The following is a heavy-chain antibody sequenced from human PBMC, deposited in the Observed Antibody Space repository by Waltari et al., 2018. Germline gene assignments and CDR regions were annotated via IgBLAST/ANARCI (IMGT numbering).Heavy chain of an antibody. CDR1: GYTFTGYY. V-gene: IGHV1-8*03. CDR3: ASGGDAFDI. Sequence: QVQLVQSGAEVKKPGASVKVSCKASGYTFTGYYMHWVRQATGQGLEWMGWMNPNSGNTGYAQKFQGRVTITRNTSISTAYMELSSLRSEDTAVYYCASGGDAFDIWGQGTMVTVSS. CDR2: MNPNSGNT. J-gene: IGHJ3*02.